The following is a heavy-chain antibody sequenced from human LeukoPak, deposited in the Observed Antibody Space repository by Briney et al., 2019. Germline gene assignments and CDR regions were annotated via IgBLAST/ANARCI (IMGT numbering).Heavy chain of an antibody. J-gene: IGHJ3*02. CDR1: GLTFTTYT. CDR2: ISSSSSYI. CDR3: ARGVRRRPDAFDI. Sequence: KSGGSLRLSCAASGLTFTTYTMNWVRQAPGKGLEWVSSISSSSSYIYYADSVKGRFTISRDNAKNSLYLQMNSLRAEDTAVYYCARGVRRRPDAFDIWGQGTMVTVSS. V-gene: IGHV3-21*01. D-gene: IGHD6-25*01.